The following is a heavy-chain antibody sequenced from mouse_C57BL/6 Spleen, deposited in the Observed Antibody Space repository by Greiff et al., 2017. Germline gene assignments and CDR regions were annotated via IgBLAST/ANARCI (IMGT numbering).Heavy chain of an antibody. CDR3: ARELDYSNYVFAY. J-gene: IGHJ3*01. V-gene: IGHV1-82*01. Sequence: QVQLQQSGPELVKPGASVKISCKASGYAFSSSWMNWVKQRPGKGLEWIGRIYPGDGDTNYNGKFKGKATLTADKSSSTAYMQLSSLTSEDSAVYFCARELDYSNYVFAYWGQGTLVTVSA. CDR2: IYPGDGDT. CDR1: GYAFSSSW. D-gene: IGHD2-5*01.